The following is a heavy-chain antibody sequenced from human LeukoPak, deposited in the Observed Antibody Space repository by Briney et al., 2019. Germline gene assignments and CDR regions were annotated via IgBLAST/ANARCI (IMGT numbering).Heavy chain of an antibody. D-gene: IGHD2-2*01. V-gene: IGHV1-69-2*01. CDR2: VDPEDGET. CDR1: GYTFTDYY. J-gene: IGHJ4*02. CDR3: ATVVVPAANTDY. Sequence: GASVKVSCKVSGYTFTDYYMHWVQQAPGKGLEWMGLVDPEDGETIYAGRFQGRVTITADTSTDTAYMELSSLRSEDTAVDYCATVVVPAANTDYWGQGTLVTVSS.